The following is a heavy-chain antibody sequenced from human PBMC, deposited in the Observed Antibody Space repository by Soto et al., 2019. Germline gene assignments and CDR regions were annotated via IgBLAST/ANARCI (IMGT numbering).Heavy chain of an antibody. CDR2: VNHSGGI. CDR1: GGSFSGYY. CDR3: AGRNGYYSGIDY. Sequence: QVQLQQWGAGLLKPSETLSLTCVVYGGSFSGYYWSWIRKPPGKGLEWFGEVNHSGGIDYNPSLKSRVTISVDTSKNQFSLKLSSVTAADTAVYYCAGRNGYYSGIDYWGQGTLVTVSS. V-gene: IGHV4-34*02. D-gene: IGHD3-22*01. J-gene: IGHJ4*02.